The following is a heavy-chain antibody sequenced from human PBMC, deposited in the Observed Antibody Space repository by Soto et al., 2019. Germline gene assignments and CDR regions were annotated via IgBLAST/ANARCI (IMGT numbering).Heavy chain of an antibody. J-gene: IGHJ4*02. CDR2: IDWDDDK. CDR1: GFSLSTSGMC. V-gene: IGHV2-70*11. Sequence: SGPTLVNPTQTLTLTCTFSGFSLSTSGMCVSWIRQPPGKALEWLARIDWDDDKYYSTSLKTRLTISKDTSKNQVVLTMTNMDPVDTATYYCARTVYAYYYDSSVIRAGPYFDYWGQGTLVTVSS. D-gene: IGHD3-22*01. CDR3: ARTVYAYYYDSSVIRAGPYFDY.